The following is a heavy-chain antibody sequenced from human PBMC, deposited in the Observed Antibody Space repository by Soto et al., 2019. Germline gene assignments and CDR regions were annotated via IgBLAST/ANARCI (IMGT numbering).Heavy chain of an antibody. CDR3: ARQRTTVVTQAYFDH. CDR2: IYYSGRS. J-gene: IGHJ4*02. D-gene: IGHD4-17*01. Sequence: SETLSLTCTVSGGSITSSSYYWGWIRQPPGKGLEWIGGIYYSGRSYYNPSLKSRVTMSVDTSKNQLSLTLNSVTAADAAVYYCARQRTTVVTQAYFDHWGQGTLVTVSS. CDR1: GGSITSSSYY. V-gene: IGHV4-39*01.